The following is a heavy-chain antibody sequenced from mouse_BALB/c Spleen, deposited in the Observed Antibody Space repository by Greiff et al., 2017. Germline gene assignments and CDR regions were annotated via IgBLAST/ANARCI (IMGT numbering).Heavy chain of an antibody. CDR2: IWSGGST. Sequence: VKLMESGPGLVQPSQSLSITCTVSGFSLTSYGVHWVRQSPGKGLEWLGVIWSGGSTDYNAAFISRLSISKDNSKSQVFFKMNSLQANDTAIYYCARTNYRYDGGAMDYWGQGTSVTVSS. CDR1: GFSLTSYG. J-gene: IGHJ4*01. CDR3: ARTNYRYDGGAMDY. V-gene: IGHV2-2*02. D-gene: IGHD2-14*01.